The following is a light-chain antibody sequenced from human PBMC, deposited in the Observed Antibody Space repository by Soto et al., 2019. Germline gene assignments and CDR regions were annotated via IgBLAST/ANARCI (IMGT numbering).Light chain of an antibody. CDR3: SSYTSSSTLLYV. CDR2: EVS. CDR1: SSDVGGYNY. J-gene: IGLJ1*01. V-gene: IGLV2-14*01. Sequence: QSALTQPASVSGSPGQSITISCTGTSSDVGGYNYVSWYQQHPVKAPKLMIYEVSNRPSGVSNRFAGSKSGNTASLTISWLQAEDEADYYCSSYTSSSTLLYVFGTGTKLTVL.